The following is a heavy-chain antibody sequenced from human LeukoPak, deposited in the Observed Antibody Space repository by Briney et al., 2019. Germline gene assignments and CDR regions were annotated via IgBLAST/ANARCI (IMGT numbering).Heavy chain of an antibody. V-gene: IGHV1-3*03. CDR2: INAGNGNA. CDR1: EYSFTGYY. Sequence: ASVKVSCKASEYSFTGYYVHWVRQAPGQGLEWMGWINAGNGNAKYSQEFQDRVTITRDTSASTAYMELSSLRSEDMAVYYCARARYETRIWPKSRYDYYHYMDVWGKGTTVTVSS. J-gene: IGHJ6*03. CDR3: ARARYETRIWPKSRYDYYHYMDV. D-gene: IGHD3-3*01.